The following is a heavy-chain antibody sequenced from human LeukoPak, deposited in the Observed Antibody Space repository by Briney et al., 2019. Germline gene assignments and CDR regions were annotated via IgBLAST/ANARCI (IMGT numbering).Heavy chain of an antibody. V-gene: IGHV3-7*01. CDR1: GFTFSSYW. D-gene: IGHD3-10*01. CDR2: IKQDGSEK. CDR3: ARDLLLWFGEGPNWFDP. J-gene: IGHJ5*02. Sequence: GGSLRLSCAASGFTFSSYWMSWVRQAPGEGLEWVANIKQDGSEKYYVDSVKGRFTISRDNAKNSLYLQMNSLRAEDTAVYYCARDLLLWFGEGPNWFDPWGQGTLVTVSS.